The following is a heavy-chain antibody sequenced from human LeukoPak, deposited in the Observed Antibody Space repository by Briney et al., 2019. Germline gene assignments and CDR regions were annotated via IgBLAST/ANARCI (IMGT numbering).Heavy chain of an antibody. CDR2: INHSGST. D-gene: IGHD3-9*01. J-gene: IGHJ5*02. Sequence: SETLSLTCTVSGDSISDYYWSWIRQPPGKGLEWIGEINHSGSTNYNPSLKSRVTISVDTSKNQFSLKLSSVTAADTAVYYCARSHRVIITYNWFDPWGQGTLVTVSS. CDR1: GDSISDYY. V-gene: IGHV4-34*01. CDR3: ARSHRVIITYNWFDP.